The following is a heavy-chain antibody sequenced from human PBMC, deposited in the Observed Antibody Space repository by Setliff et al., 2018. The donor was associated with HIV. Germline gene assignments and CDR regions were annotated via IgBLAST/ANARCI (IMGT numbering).Heavy chain of an antibody. CDR2: ISAYNGNS. CDR3: VRDLGVDTTLIFFDY. CDR1: GYTFTSYG. V-gene: IGHV1-18*01. Sequence: GASVKVSCKTSGYTFTSYGVSWVRQAPGQGLEWMGWISAYNGNSNYAQKFQGRVTMTTDTSTSTAYMEVRSLGSDDTAFYYCVRDLGVDTTLIFFDYWGQGTLVTVSS. D-gene: IGHD5-18*01. J-gene: IGHJ4*02.